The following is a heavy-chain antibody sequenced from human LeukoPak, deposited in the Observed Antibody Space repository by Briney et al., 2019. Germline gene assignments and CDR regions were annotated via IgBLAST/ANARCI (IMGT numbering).Heavy chain of an antibody. V-gene: IGHV3-7*01. Sequence: TGGSLRLSCAASGFTFSSYSMNWVRQAPGKGLEWVANIKQDGSEKYYVDSVKGRFTISRDNAKNSLYLQMNSLRAEDTAVYYCARGAEDIVVVPAAMFVSTYYYYYMDVWGKGTTVTVSS. D-gene: IGHD2-2*01. CDR1: GFTFSSYS. CDR3: ARGAEDIVVVPAAMFVSTYYYYYMDV. CDR2: IKQDGSEK. J-gene: IGHJ6*03.